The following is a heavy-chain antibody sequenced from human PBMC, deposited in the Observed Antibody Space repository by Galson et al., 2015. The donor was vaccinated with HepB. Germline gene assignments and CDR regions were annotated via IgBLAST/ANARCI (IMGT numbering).Heavy chain of an antibody. CDR1: GYTFTSYG. Sequence: SVKVSCKASGYTFTSYGISWVRQAPGQGLEWMGWISAYNGNTNYAQKLQGRVTMTTDTSTSTAYMELRSLRSDDTAVYYCARIELGEDIVVVPAASWVYYFDYWGQGTLVTVSS. J-gene: IGHJ4*02. CDR3: ARIELGEDIVVVPAASWVYYFDY. CDR2: ISAYNGNT. V-gene: IGHV1-18*04. D-gene: IGHD2-2*01.